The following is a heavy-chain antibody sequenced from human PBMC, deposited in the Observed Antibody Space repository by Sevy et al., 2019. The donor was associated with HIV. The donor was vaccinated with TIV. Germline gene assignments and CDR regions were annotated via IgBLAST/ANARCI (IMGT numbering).Heavy chain of an antibody. D-gene: IGHD2-8*01. CDR3: ARWVYGLACNWFDP. J-gene: IGHJ5*02. V-gene: IGHV4-59*01. CDR1: GGSISGYY. Sequence: SETLSLTCTVSGGSISGYYWSWIRQSPGKGLEWIGYIYNVGDTRYNPSLKSRITISMATSKNQFSLHLNSVTAADTAVYYCARWVYGLACNWFDPWGQGTLVTVSS. CDR2: IYNVGDT.